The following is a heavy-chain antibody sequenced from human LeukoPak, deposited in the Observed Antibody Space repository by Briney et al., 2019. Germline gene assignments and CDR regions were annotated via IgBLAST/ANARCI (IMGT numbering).Heavy chain of an antibody. V-gene: IGHV4-39*01. CDR3: ARLYHGWYSYY. D-gene: IGHD6-19*01. J-gene: IGHJ4*02. Sequence: SSETLSLTCTVSGGSISSSSYYWAWIRQPPGKRLEWIATIYYSGSTNYNPYLTSLVTMSVDTTKNQFSLNLTSVTAADTAVYYCARLYHGWYSYYWGQGTLVTVSS. CDR1: GGSISSSSYY. CDR2: IYYSGST.